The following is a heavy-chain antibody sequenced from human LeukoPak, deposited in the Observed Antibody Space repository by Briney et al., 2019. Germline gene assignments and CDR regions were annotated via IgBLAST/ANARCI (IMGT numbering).Heavy chain of an antibody. CDR1: GGSISSSSYY. J-gene: IGHJ3*02. V-gene: IGHV4-39*07. CDR3: APIDHGHLRDAFDI. CDR2: IYYSGST. D-gene: IGHD1-26*01. Sequence: KASETLSLTCTVSGGSISSSSYYWGWIRQPPGKGLEWIGSIYYSGSTYYNPSLKSRVTISVDTSKNQFSLKLSSVTAADTAVYYCAPIDHGHLRDAFDIWGQGTMVTVSS.